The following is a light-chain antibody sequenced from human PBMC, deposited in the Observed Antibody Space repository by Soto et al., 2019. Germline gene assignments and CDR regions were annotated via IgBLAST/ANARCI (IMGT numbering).Light chain of an antibody. J-gene: IGLJ3*02. Sequence: QSVLTQPASVSGSPGQSITISCTGTSSDVGSYNLVSWYQQHPGKAPKLMIYEGSKRPSGVSNRFSGSKSGKTASLTLSGLQAVDEADYYCCSYVGSSTWVFGGGTKVTVL. CDR1: SSDVGSYNL. V-gene: IGLV2-23*01. CDR3: CSYVGSSTWV. CDR2: EGS.